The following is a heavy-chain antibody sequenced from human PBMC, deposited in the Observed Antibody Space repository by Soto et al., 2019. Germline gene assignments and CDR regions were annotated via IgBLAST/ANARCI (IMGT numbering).Heavy chain of an antibody. D-gene: IGHD1-26*01. CDR3: ARRATTSAGYFDL. J-gene: IGHJ2*01. Sequence: AGGSLRLSCAASGFTWSNYWMSWVRQAPGKGLEWVANIKQDGSEKNYKDSVKGRLTISRDNAKSSLSLQMNSLRAEDTAVYYCARRATTSAGYFDLWGRGTLVTVSS. V-gene: IGHV3-7*01. CDR1: GFTWSNYW. CDR2: IKQDGSEK.